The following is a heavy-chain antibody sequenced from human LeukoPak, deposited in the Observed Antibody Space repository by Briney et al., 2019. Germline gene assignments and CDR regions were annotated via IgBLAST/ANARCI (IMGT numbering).Heavy chain of an antibody. V-gene: IGHV1-2*02. D-gene: IGHD3-3*01. CDR2: INPNSGGT. CDR3: ARDGISRSDFWSGFIRENYFDY. J-gene: IGHJ4*02. Sequence: ASVKVSCKASGYTFTGYYMHWVRQAPGQGLEWMGWINPNSGGTNYAQKFQGRVTMNRDTSISTAYMELSNLRSEDTDVYYCARDGISRSDFWSGFIRENYFDYWGQGTLVTVSS. CDR1: GYTFTGYY.